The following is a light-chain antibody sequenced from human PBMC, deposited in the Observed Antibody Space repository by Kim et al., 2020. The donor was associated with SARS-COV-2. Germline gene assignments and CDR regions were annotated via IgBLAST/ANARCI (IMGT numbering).Light chain of an antibody. Sequence: YELTQPPSVSVSPGQTASITCSGDKLGDKYACWYQQKPGQSPVLVIYQDSKRPSGIPERFSGSNSGNTATLTISGTQAMDEADYYCQAWDSSTAFCVFGTGTKVTVL. CDR3: QAWDSSTAFCV. CDR1: KLGDKY. V-gene: IGLV3-1*01. J-gene: IGLJ1*01. CDR2: QDS.